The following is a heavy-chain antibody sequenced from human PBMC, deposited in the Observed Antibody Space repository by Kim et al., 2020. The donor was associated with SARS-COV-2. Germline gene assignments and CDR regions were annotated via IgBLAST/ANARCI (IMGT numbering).Heavy chain of an antibody. V-gene: IGHV1-69*13. J-gene: IGHJ5*02. D-gene: IGHD1-26*01. CDR2: IIPIFGTA. Sequence: SVKVSCKASGDTFSSYAISWVRQAPGQGLEWMGGIIPIFGTANYAQKFQGRVTLTADESTSTAYMELSSLRSEDTAMYYCARDSVVGATFPWGQGTLVTVSS. CDR3: ARDSVVGATFP. CDR1: GDTFSSYA.